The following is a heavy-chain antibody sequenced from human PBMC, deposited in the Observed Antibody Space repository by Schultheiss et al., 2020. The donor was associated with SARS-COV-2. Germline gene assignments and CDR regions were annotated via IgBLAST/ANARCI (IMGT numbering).Heavy chain of an antibody. CDR3: ARGYSSSWYSRPNNWFDP. CDR2: INHSGST. CDR1: GGSISSSSYY. J-gene: IGHJ5*02. D-gene: IGHD6-13*01. Sequence: SETLSLTCTVSGGSISSSSYYWGWIRQPPGKGLEWIGEINHSGSTNYNPSLKSRVTISVDTSKNQFSLKLSSVTAADTAVYYCARGYSSSWYSRPNNWFDPWGQGTLVTVSS. V-gene: IGHV4-39*07.